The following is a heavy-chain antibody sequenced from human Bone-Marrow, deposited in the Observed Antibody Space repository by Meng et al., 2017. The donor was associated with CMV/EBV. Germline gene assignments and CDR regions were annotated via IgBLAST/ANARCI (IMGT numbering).Heavy chain of an antibody. CDR1: GGSFSGYY. J-gene: IGHJ4*02. Sequence: ESLKISCAVYGGSFSGYYWSWIRQPPGKGLEWIGEINHSGSTNYNPSLKSRVTISVDTSKNQFSLKLSSVTAADTAVYYCARTIAAAGTGTFDYWGQGTLVTVSS. CDR3: ARTIAAAGTGTFDY. D-gene: IGHD6-13*01. V-gene: IGHV4-34*01. CDR2: INHSGST.